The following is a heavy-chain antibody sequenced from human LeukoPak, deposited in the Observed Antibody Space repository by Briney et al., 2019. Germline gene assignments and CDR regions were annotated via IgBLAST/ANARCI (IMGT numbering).Heavy chain of an antibody. CDR2: INPNSGGT. J-gene: IGHJ3*02. CDR1: GYTFTGYY. CDR3: AIGYCSSTSCYASNDAFDI. D-gene: IGHD2-2*01. Sequence: ASVKVSCKAPGYTFTGYYMHWVRQAPGQGLEWMGRINPNSGGTNYAQKFQGRVTMTRDTSINTAYMELSRLRSDDTAVYYCAIGYCSSTSCYASNDAFDIWGQGTMVTVSS. V-gene: IGHV1-2*06.